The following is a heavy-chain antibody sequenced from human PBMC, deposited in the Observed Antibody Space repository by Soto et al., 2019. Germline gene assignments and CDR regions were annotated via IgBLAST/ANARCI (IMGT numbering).Heavy chain of an antibody. D-gene: IGHD6-13*01. V-gene: IGHV1-18*01. Sequence: ASVKVSCKASGYTFTSYGISWVRQAPGQGLEWMGWISAYNGNTNYAQKLQGRVTMTTDTSTSTAYMELRSLRSDDTAVYYCARAYLGAAAGLDLEFDPWGQGTLVTVSS. CDR3: ARAYLGAAAGLDLEFDP. CDR2: ISAYNGNT. CDR1: GYTFTSYG. J-gene: IGHJ5*02.